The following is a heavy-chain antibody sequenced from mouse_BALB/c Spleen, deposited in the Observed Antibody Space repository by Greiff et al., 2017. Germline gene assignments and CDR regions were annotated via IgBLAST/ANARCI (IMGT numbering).Heavy chain of an antibody. Sequence: VKLMESGPGLVAPSQSLSITCTVSGFSLTSYGVHWVRQPPGKGLEWLGVIWAGGSTNYNSDLMSRLSISKDNSKSQVFLKMNSLQTDDTAMYYCARDRGITTGFAYWGQGTLVTVSA. J-gene: IGHJ3*01. V-gene: IGHV2-9*02. CDR1: GFSLTSYG. CDR3: ARDRGITTGFAY. CDR2: IWAGGST. D-gene: IGHD2-4*01.